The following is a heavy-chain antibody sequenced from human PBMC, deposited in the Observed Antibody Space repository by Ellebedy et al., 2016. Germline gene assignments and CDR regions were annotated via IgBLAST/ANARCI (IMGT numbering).Heavy chain of an antibody. Sequence: GESLKISCAASGFTFSNYAMTWVRQPPGKGLEWVSGIIGSGSSTSCADSVTGRFTTSRDNSKNTLYLQMNSLRAEDTALYYCSKPPAGILTGYYAEAAFDIWGQGTMVTVSS. D-gene: IGHD3-9*01. CDR2: IIGSGSST. CDR1: GFTFSNYA. CDR3: SKPPAGILTGYYAEAAFDI. V-gene: IGHV3-23*01. J-gene: IGHJ3*02.